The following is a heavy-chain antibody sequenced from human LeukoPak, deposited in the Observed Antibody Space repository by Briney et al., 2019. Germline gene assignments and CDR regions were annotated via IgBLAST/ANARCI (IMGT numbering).Heavy chain of an antibody. V-gene: IGHV1-69*05. CDR2: IIPIFGTA. CDR3: ASRVSVLSDELPALHYYYYYMDV. Sequence: ASVKVSCKASGGTFSSYAISWVRQAPGQGLEWMGGIIPIFGTANYAQKFQGRVTITTDESTSTAYMELSSLRSEDTAVYYCASRVSVLSDELPALHYYYYYMDVRGKGTTVTVSS. D-gene: IGHD4-23*01. CDR1: GGTFSSYA. J-gene: IGHJ6*03.